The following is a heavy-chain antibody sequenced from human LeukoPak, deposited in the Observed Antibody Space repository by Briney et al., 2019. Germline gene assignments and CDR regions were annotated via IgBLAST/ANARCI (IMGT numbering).Heavy chain of an antibody. CDR2: IKQDGSEK. J-gene: IGHJ6*02. Sequence: GGSLRLSCAASGFRFSSYAMSWVRQAPGKGLEWVANIKQDGSEKYYVDSVKGRFTISRDNAKNSLYLQMNSLRAEDTAAYYCARDYDRTYYYYYGMDVWGQGTTVTVSS. V-gene: IGHV3-7*01. CDR3: ARDYDRTYYYYYGMDV. CDR1: GFRFSSYA. D-gene: IGHD1-14*01.